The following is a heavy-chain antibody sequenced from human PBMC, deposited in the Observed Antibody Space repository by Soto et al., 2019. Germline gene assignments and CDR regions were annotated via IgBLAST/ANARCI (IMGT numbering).Heavy chain of an antibody. CDR1: GLSFSDVK. CDR3: ATDYGWAFQI. V-gene: IGHV3-15*01. CDR2: IQTKTGGGTA. D-gene: IGHD4-17*01. Sequence: EVQLVASGGVLVKPGESLRLSCAGSGLSFSDVKMTWVRQLPGKGLEWVGCIQTKTGGGTADYPAAVRGSFTISRDDSKNTLYLQLNSLKTEDTAVYYCATDYGWAFQIWGQGTTVTVSS. J-gene: IGHJ3*02.